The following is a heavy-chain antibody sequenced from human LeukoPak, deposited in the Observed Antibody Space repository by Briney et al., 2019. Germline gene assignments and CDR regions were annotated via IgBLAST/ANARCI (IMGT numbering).Heavy chain of an antibody. CDR1: GGSTSSYY. CDR2: IYYSGST. J-gene: IGHJ4*02. D-gene: IGHD3-10*01. V-gene: IGHV4-59*08. CDR3: ARQDSGSSLGYFDY. Sequence: SETLSLTCTVSGGSTSSYYWSWIRQPPGKGLEWIGYIYYSGSTNYNPSLKSRVTISVDTSKNQFSLELSSVTAADTAVYYCARQDSGSSLGYFDYWGQGTLVTVSS.